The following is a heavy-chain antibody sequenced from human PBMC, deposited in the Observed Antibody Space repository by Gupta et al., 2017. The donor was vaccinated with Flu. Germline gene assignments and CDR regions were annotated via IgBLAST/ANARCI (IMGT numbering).Heavy chain of an antibody. V-gene: IGHV1-69*01. CDR2: TIPVFGQT. J-gene: IGHJ4*02. Sequence: VRQAPGQGLKGRGGTIPVFGQTKYAQKFQGRVTITADESTNTACMELNSLRSEDTAVYYCARKRGGHCDDDTCYSFDYWGQGTLVTVSS. D-gene: IGHD2-21*02. CDR3: ARKRGGHCDDDTCYSFDY.